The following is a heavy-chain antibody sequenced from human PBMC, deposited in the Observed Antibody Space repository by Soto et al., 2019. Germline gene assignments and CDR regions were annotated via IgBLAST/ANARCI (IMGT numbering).Heavy chain of an antibody. V-gene: IGHV3-23*01. CDR1: VFIFSDHA. CDR3: ARDAISMVRGNNNCFEP. Sequence: VSSLRLSCESSVFIFSDHAMSCVRQSPGKWLEWVSAISGNGIATYYADSVKGRFTIPRDNSKNTLYLQMNRLRADDTAVYYCARDAISMVRGNNNCFEPWCQGTLFTVSS. J-gene: IGHJ5*02. D-gene: IGHD3-10*01. CDR2: ISGNGIAT.